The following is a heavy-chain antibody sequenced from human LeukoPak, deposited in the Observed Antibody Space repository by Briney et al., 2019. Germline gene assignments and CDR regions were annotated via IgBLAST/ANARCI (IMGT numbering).Heavy chain of an antibody. V-gene: IGHV2-5*02. J-gene: IGHJ4*02. D-gene: IGHD6-19*01. Sequence: NASGPTLVNPTQTLTLTCSFSGFSLNTNAVAVAWVRQPPGKGLEWLGLIYWDDDERYSPSLKTRLTITKDTSRNQVVLTMTNMDPVDTGTYYCVHRLGGWYSPFDFWGQGTLVSVSS. CDR3: VHRLGGWYSPFDF. CDR2: IYWDDDE. CDR1: GFSLNTNAVA.